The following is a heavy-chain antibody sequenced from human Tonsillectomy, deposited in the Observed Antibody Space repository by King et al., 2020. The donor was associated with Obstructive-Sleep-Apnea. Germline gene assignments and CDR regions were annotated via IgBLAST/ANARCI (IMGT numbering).Heavy chain of an antibody. CDR1: GFTFSSYC. J-gene: IGHJ6*02. CDR3: ARDRDCRSTSCFFGMDV. CDR2: FNMEVSTT. Sequence: VQLVESGGGLVQPWGSLRLSCAASGFTFSSYCMHCVRQAPGKGLVWVSRFNMEVSTTTYADSVKGRFTISRDNAKNTLNLQMSSLRAEDTAVYFCARDRDCRSTSCFFGMDVWGQGTTVTVSS. D-gene: IGHD2-2*01. V-gene: IGHV3-74*01.